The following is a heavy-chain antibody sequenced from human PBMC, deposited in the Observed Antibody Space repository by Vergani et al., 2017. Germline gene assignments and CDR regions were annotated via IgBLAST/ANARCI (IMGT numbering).Heavy chain of an antibody. J-gene: IGHJ4*02. Sequence: QVQLRESGPGLMKPSQTLSLTCTVSNGSISGGTYYWSWIRQHPGKGLEWLGNIFHSGSAYYNPSLKSRVSISIDTSKNLFSLKLSSVTAADTSMYYCARGHDSSGYYYDYWGQGTLVTVSS. CDR3: ARGHDSSGYYYDY. CDR1: NGSISGGTYY. V-gene: IGHV4-31*03. CDR2: IFHSGSA. D-gene: IGHD3-22*01.